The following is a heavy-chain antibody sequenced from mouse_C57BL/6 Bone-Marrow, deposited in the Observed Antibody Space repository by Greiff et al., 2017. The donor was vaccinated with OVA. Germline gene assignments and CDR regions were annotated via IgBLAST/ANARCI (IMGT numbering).Heavy chain of an antibody. V-gene: IGHV5-16*01. CDR3: AREDYGSSYGYCDY. CDR1: GFTFSDYY. Sequence: EVMLVESEGGLVQPGSSMKLSCTASGFTFSDYYMAWVRQVPEKGLEWVANINYDGSSTYYLDSLKSRFIISRDNAKNILYLQMSSLKSEDTATYYCAREDYGSSYGYCDYWGQGTTLTVSS. D-gene: IGHD1-1*01. J-gene: IGHJ2*01. CDR2: INYDGSST.